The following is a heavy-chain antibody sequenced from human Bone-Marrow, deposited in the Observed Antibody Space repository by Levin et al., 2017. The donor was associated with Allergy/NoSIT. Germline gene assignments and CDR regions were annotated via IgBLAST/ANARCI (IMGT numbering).Heavy chain of an antibody. Sequence: SQTLSLTCTVSGGPIRSFYWTWFRQPPGKGLEWIGYIYSSGSTNYNPSLASRLTMSVDTSKTHLSLELTSVTAADPAIYYCARDSRYTSAFDLWGQGTMVTVSS. D-gene: IGHD3-16*02. V-gene: IGHV4-59*01. CDR1: GGPIRSFY. CDR3: ARDSRYTSAFDL. J-gene: IGHJ3*01. CDR2: IYSSGST.